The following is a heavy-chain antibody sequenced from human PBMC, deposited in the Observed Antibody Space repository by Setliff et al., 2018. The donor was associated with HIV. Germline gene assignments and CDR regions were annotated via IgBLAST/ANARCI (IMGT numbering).Heavy chain of an antibody. V-gene: IGHV4-38-2*01. J-gene: IGHJ4*02. CDR2: MHHSGST. CDR1: GFTFSSYA. Sequence: GSLRLSCAASGFTFSSYAMSWVRQAPGKGLEWIGTMHHSGSTYYNPSLKSRVAIFIDTSKNQFSLRLSSVTAADTAVYYCARLYDYYGHRLDYWGQGAQVTVSS. CDR3: ARLYDYYGHRLDY. D-gene: IGHD3-10*01.